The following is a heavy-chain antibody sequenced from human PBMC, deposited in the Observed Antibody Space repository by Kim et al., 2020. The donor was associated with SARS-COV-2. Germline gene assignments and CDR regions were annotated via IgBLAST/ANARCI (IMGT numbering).Heavy chain of an antibody. CDR2: IGTAGDP. J-gene: IGHJ6*02. D-gene: IGHD3-10*01. CDR3: ARSQGYYYGSGSHYGMDV. CDR1: GFTFSSYD. V-gene: IGHV3-13*05. Sequence: GGSLRLSCAASGFTFSSYDMHWVRQATGKGLEWVSAIGTAGDPYYPGSVKGRFTISRENAKNSLYLQMNSLRAGDTAVYYCARSQGYYYGSGSHYGMDVWGQGTTVTVSS.